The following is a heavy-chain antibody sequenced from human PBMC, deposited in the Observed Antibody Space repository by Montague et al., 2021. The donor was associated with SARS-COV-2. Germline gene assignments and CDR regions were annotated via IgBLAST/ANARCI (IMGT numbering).Heavy chain of an antibody. CDR1: GFTFSSYD. V-gene: IGHV3-33*08. CDR3: AREYSAPRWFGEYNRYGMDV. D-gene: IGHD3-10*01. Sequence: SLSLSFPASGFTFSSYDMHWVRQAPGKGLEWVAVIWYDGSNQYYGDSVKGRFTISRDNSKNTLYLQMNSLRAEDTAVYYCAREYSAPRWFGEYNRYGMDVWGQGTTVTVSS. J-gene: IGHJ6*02. CDR2: IWYDGSNQ.